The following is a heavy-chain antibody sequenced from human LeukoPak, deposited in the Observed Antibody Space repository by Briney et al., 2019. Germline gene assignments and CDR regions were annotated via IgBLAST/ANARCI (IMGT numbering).Heavy chain of an antibody. CDR1: GFTFSSSW. V-gene: IGHV3-7*01. CDR2: IKQEGSEK. Sequence: GGSLRLSCAASGFTFSSSWMSWVRRAPGKGLEGVANIKQEGSEKYYVDSVKGRFTISRDNAKNSLYLQMNSLRAEDTAVYFCARVVPPLYYFDYWGQGTLVTVSS. J-gene: IGHJ4*02. D-gene: IGHD3-10*01. CDR3: ARVVPPLYYFDY.